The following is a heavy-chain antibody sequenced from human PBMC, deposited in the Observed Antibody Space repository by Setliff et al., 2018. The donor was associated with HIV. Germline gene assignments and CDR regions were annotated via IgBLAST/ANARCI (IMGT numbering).Heavy chain of an antibody. V-gene: IGHV4-59*08. D-gene: IGHD3-10*01. Sequence: LSLTCTVSGGSISNYYWSWIRQPPGKGLEWIAYIYSSGSLNYNPSLKSRVTISVDTSKNQFSLELSSVTAADTAVFYCARSGGNWYFNLWGRGTLVTVSS. J-gene: IGHJ2*01. CDR1: GGSISNYY. CDR3: ARSGGNWYFNL. CDR2: IYSSGSL.